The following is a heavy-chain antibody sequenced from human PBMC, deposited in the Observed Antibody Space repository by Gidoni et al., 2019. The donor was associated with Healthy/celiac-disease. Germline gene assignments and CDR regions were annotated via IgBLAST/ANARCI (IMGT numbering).Heavy chain of an antibody. CDR2: IYYSGST. Sequence: QLQLQESGPGLVKPSETLSLTCTVSGGSISSSSYYWGWIRQPPGKGLEWIGSIYYSGSTYYNPSLKSRVTISVDTSKNQFSLKLSSVTAADTAVYYCARDWRGVTTGVVWFDPWGQGTLVTVSS. CDR3: ARDWRGVTTGVVWFDP. D-gene: IGHD4-17*01. CDR1: GGSISSSSYY. V-gene: IGHV4-39*07. J-gene: IGHJ5*02.